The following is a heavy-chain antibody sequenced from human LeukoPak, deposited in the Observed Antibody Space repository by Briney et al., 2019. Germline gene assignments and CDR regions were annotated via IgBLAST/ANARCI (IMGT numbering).Heavy chain of an antibody. D-gene: IGHD3-9*01. CDR3: AREGTDWLGVFDY. CDR2: ISYDGSNK. Sequence: GGSLRLSCTASGFTFRSYSFNWVRQAPGKGLEWVAVISYDGSNKYYADSVKGRFTISRDNSKNTLYLQMNSLRAEDTAVYYCAREGTDWLGVFDYWGQGTLVTVSS. CDR1: GFTFRSYS. V-gene: IGHV3-30*03. J-gene: IGHJ4*02.